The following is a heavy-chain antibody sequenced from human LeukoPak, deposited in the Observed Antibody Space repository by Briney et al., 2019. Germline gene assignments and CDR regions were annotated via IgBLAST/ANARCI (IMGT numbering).Heavy chain of an antibody. CDR3: ARPRPATNGLDCSSTSCYTHPFDY. Sequence: SETLSLTCAVYGGCFSGYYWSWIRQPPGKGLEWFGEINHSGSTNYNPSLKSRVTISVDTSKNQFSLKLSSVTAADTAVYYCARPRPATNGLDCSSTSCYTHPFDYWGQGTLVTVSS. CDR1: GGCFSGYY. CDR2: INHSGST. D-gene: IGHD2-2*02. J-gene: IGHJ4*02. V-gene: IGHV4-34*01.